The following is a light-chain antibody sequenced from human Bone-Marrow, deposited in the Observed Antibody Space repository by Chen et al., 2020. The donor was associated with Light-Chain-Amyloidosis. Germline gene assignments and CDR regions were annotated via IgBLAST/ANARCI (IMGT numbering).Light chain of an antibody. CDR3: LQHQSYPIT. CDR1: QDIAAY. J-gene: IGKJ5*01. Sequence: DIQMTQSPSTMSAFVGDRVTISCRASQDIAAYVAWFQQKPGQVPKRLISTISALHRGVPSRFGGSGSGTEFTLTISSLQPEDFATYYCLQHQSYPITFGQGTRLEIK. V-gene: IGKV1-17*03. CDR2: TIS.